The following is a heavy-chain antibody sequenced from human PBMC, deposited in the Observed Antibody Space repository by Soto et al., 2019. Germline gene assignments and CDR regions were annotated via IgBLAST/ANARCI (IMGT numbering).Heavy chain of an antibody. CDR1: GFTFNNYA. CDR2: ISGSGGST. V-gene: IGHV3-23*01. Sequence: GGSLRLSCVVSGFTFNNYAMSWARQAPGKGLEWVAVISGSGGSTYYGDSVKGRFTISRDNSKNILYVQMNSLRVEDTAMYYCAKGGGDSGWLAGDFDMWGQGTMVTVSS. CDR3: AKGGGDSGWLAGDFDM. D-gene: IGHD6-19*01. J-gene: IGHJ3*02.